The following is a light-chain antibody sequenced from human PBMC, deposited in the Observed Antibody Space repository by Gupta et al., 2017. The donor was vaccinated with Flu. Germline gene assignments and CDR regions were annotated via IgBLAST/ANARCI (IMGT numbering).Light chain of an antibody. Sequence: QSALTQPASVSGSPGQSITISCTGTSSDIGGYNSVSWYRQHPGKDSQLLIFEVSDRPSGVSARFSGSKSGNTASLTISGLQAEDEADYYCSSYTATSTVVLFGGGTQLTVL. J-gene: IGLJ2*01. CDR3: SSYTATSTVVL. V-gene: IGLV2-14*01. CDR2: EVS. CDR1: SSDIGGYNS.